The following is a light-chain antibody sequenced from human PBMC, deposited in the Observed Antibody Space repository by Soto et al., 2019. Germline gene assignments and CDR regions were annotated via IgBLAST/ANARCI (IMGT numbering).Light chain of an antibody. V-gene: IGKV1-5*01. J-gene: IGKJ1*01. CDR3: HQYQSYS. CDR2: HAS. CDR1: QSISNW. Sequence: MTQSPATLTVSPGERATLSCRASQSISNWLAWYQQKPGTAPKLLIYHASNLESGVPSRFSGSGSGTDFTLTISSLQPDDFATYYCHQYQSYSFGQGTKVDIK.